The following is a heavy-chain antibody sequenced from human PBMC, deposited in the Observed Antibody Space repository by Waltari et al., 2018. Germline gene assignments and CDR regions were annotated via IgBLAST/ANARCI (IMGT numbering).Heavy chain of an antibody. CDR1: GDLLSSNLF. J-gene: IGHJ3*02. D-gene: IGHD1-7*01. CDR3: ARVLTTGTVAFDI. V-gene: IGHV4-38-2*01. Sequence: QVQLRESGPGLVKPSETLSLTCVISGDLLSSNLFWGWLRQSPEKGLDWIGNIFYSGVTYYRPCLKSRVVISIDTPRRQFSLKLTSVTAADTAVYYCARVLTTGTVAFDIWGQGTLVTVSS. CDR2: IFYSGVT.